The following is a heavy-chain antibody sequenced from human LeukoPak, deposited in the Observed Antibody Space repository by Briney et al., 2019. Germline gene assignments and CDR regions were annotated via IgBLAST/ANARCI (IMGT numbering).Heavy chain of an antibody. CDR1: GYTLTELS. CDR3: ARDRPRPDNDAFDI. V-gene: IGHV1-24*01. Sequence: GASVKVSCKVSGYTLTELSMHWVRQAPGKGLEWMGGFDPEDGETIYAQKFQGRVTMTEDTSTDTAYMELSRLRSDDTAVYYCARDRPRPDNDAFDIWGQGTMVTVSS. J-gene: IGHJ3*02. CDR2: FDPEDGET.